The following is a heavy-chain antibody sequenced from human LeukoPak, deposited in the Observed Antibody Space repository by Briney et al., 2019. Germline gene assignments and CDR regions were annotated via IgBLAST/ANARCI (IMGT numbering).Heavy chain of an antibody. CDR2: ISGSGSDT. CDR3: AAWSGRTYYYFDY. D-gene: IGHD1-26*01. J-gene: IGHJ4*02. Sequence: PGGSLRLSCAASGFPFSSHAMSWVRQAPGKGLEWVSVISGSGSDTYYADSAKGRFTISRDNSKNTLYLQVNSLRAEDTAVYYCAAWSGRTYYYFDYWGQGTLVTVSS. V-gene: IGHV3-23*01. CDR1: GFPFSSHA.